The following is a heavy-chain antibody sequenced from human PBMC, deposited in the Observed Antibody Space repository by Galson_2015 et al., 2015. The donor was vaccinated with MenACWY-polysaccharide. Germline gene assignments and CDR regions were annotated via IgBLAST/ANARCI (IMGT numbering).Heavy chain of an antibody. D-gene: IGHD2-15*01. Sequence: SLRLSCAASGFIFSSYSMNWVRQAPGKGLEWISYISGSSTAIFYADSVKGRFTVSRDNAKNSLYLHMDSLRADDTAVYYCARDLAVTTMNFFGNWGQGALVTVSS. CDR2: ISGSSTAI. CDR3: ARDLAVTTMNFFGN. V-gene: IGHV3-48*01. J-gene: IGHJ4*02. CDR1: GFIFSSYS.